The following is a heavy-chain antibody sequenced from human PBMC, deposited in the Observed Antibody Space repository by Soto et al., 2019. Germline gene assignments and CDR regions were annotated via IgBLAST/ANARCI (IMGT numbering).Heavy chain of an antibody. Sequence: PSETLSLTCTVSGGSISSSSYYWGWIRQPPGKGLEWIGNVYYGGSTYYNPSLKSRVTISVDTSKNQFSLKLSSVTAADTAVYYCAGLGCSGGSCYSRQDAFDIWGQGTMVTVSS. D-gene: IGHD2-15*01. CDR2: VYYGGST. CDR3: AGLGCSGGSCYSRQDAFDI. CDR1: GGSISSSSYY. J-gene: IGHJ3*02. V-gene: IGHV4-39*01.